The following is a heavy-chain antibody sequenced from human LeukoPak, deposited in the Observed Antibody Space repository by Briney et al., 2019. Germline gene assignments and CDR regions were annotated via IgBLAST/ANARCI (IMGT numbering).Heavy chain of an antibody. Sequence: GRSLRLSCAVSGFIFRDFGFHWVRQAPGKGLEWVAVTWFDGSQKYYADSVKGRFTISRDNSKNTLYLEMNSLRVEDTAVYYCAKWEGTRQFYFGYWGQGALVTVSS. V-gene: IGHV3-33*06. CDR1: GFIFRDFG. CDR2: TWFDGSQK. D-gene: IGHD1-26*01. J-gene: IGHJ4*02. CDR3: AKWEGTRQFYFGY.